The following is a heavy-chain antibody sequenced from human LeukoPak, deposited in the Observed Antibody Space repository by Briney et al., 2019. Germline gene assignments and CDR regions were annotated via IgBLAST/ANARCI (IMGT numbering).Heavy chain of an antibody. Sequence: GRSLRLSCAASGFTFDDYAMHWVRQAPGKGLEWVSGISWNSGSIGYADSVKGRFTISRDNAKNSLYLQMNSLRAEDTALYYCAKEYYYDSSGYYYRTPLRYFDYWGQGTLDTVSS. CDR3: AKEYYYDSSGYYYRTPLRYFDY. D-gene: IGHD3-22*01. J-gene: IGHJ4*02. CDR1: GFTFDDYA. V-gene: IGHV3-9*01. CDR2: ISWNSGSI.